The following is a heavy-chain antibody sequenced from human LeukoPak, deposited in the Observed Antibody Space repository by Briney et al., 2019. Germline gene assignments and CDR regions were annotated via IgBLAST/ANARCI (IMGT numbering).Heavy chain of an antibody. V-gene: IGHV3-9*01. J-gene: IGHJ6*02. CDR3: AKEYYYYGMDV. CDR1: GFTFDDYA. CDR2: ISWNSGSI. Sequence: PGGSLRLSCAASGFTFDDYAMHWVRQAPGKGLEWVSGISWNSGSIGYADFVKGRFTISRDNAKNSLYLQMNSLRAEDTALYYCAKEYYYYGMDVWGQGTTVTVSS.